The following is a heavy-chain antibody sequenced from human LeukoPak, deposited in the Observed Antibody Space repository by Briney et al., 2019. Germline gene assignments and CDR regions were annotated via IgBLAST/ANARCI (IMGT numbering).Heavy chain of an antibody. J-gene: IGHJ4*02. Sequence: ASVKVSCKASGYTFISCYMHWVRQAPGQGPEWMGWMNPNNGGTNYAQTFQGRVTMTRDTSINTAYMELSRLRSDDTAVYYCASGYFDSSGYRTADVFDYWGQGTLVTVSS. CDR2: MNPNNGGT. CDR3: ASGYFDSSGYRTADVFDY. V-gene: IGHV1-2*02. CDR1: GYTFISCY. D-gene: IGHD3-22*01.